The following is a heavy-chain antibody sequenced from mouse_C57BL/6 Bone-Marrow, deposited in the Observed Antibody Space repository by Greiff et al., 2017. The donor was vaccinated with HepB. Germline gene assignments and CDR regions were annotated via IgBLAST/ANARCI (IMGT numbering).Heavy chain of an antibody. CDR1: GYTFTSYW. CDR3: AIGAYDYDAIDY. CDR2: IHPSDSDT. V-gene: IGHV1-74*01. Sequence: QVHVKQPGAELVKPGASVKVSCKASGYTFTSYWMHWVKQRPGQGLEWIGRIHPSDSDTNYNQKFKGKATLTVDKSSSTAYMQLSSLTSEDSAVYYCAIGAYDYDAIDYWGQGTTLTVSS. D-gene: IGHD2-4*01. J-gene: IGHJ2*01.